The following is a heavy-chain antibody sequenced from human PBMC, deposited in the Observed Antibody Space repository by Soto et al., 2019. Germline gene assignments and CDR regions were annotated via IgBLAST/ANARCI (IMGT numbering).Heavy chain of an antibody. D-gene: IGHD2-2*01. CDR1: GFTFSSNV. Sequence: PGGSLRLSCAASGFTFSSNVMHWVRQAPGKGLEWVAFISYDGTNKYYADSVKGRFTISRDNSKNTLYLQMNSLRAEDTAVYYCARGYCSSTSCFYGMDVWGQGTTVTVSS. V-gene: IGHV3-30-3*01. J-gene: IGHJ6*02. CDR3: ARGYCSSTSCFYGMDV. CDR2: ISYDGTNK.